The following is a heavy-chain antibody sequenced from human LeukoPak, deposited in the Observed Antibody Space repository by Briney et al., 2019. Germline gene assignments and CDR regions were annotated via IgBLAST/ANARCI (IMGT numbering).Heavy chain of an antibody. V-gene: IGHV3-43*01. J-gene: IGHJ4*02. CDR1: EFTFDDYT. CDR3: AKDIGATVTTPPDY. Sequence: GGSLRLFCAASEFTFDDYTMHWVRQAPGKGLEWVSLISWDGGSTYYADSVKGRFTISRDNSKNSLYLQMNSLRTEDTALYYCAKDIGATVTTPPDYWGQGTLVTVSS. CDR2: ISWDGGST. D-gene: IGHD4-17*01.